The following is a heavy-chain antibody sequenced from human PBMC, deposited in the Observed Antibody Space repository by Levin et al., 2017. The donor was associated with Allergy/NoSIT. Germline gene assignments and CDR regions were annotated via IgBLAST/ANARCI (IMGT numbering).Heavy chain of an antibody. D-gene: IGHD1-26*01. CDR1: GFTFSSYE. V-gene: IGHV3-48*03. J-gene: IGHJ6*03. CDR3: AKLGGSDYYYYMDV. Sequence: GGSLRLSCAASGFTFSSYEMNWVRQAPGKGLEWVSYISSSCSTKYYADPVKGRFTISRDNAKNSLYLQMNSLRAEDTAVYYCAKLGGSDYYYYMDVWGKGTTVTVSS. CDR2: ISSSCSTK.